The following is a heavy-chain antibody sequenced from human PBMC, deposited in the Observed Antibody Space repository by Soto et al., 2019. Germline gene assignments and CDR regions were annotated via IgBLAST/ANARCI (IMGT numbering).Heavy chain of an antibody. CDR3: ARDWTYYDILTGSFVPRQFDP. CDR1: GYTFTRYA. D-gene: IGHD3-9*01. J-gene: IGHJ5*02. CDR2: INGGNGNT. V-gene: IGHV1-3*01. Sequence: ASVKVSCKGSGYTFTRYAMHWVRQAPGQRLEWMGWINGGNGNTKYSRMFRGRVTITRDTPASTAYMELSSLRSEDTAVYYCARDWTYYDILTGSFVPRQFDPWGQGTLVTVSS.